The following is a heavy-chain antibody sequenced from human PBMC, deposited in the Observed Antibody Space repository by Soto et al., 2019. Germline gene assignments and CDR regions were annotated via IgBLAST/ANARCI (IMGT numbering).Heavy chain of an antibody. CDR2: ISPYNGTT. J-gene: IGHJ6*02. Sequence: SSVKASSKASGYTYTSFGISWVRQAPGQGLAGMGGISPYNGTTNYAKTRQGRGTMTTDTSTSTAGMERRSWRPDDTDVYYCARDCLARGGLLYPPVWAGMGVWGQGTRVTVSS. V-gene: IGHV1-18*01. D-gene: IGHD2-8*01. CDR1: GYTYTSFG. CDR3: ARDCLARGGLLYPPVWAGMGV.